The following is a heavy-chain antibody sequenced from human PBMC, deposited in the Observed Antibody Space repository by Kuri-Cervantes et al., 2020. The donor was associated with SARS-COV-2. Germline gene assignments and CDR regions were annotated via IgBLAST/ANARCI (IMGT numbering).Heavy chain of an antibody. Sequence: ASVKVSCKASGYTFTSYDINWVRQATGQGLEWMGWMNPNSGNTGYAQKFQGRVTMTRNTSIGTTYMELSSLRSEDTAVYYCASSRSITIFGVVINYYYGMDVWGQGTTVTVSS. J-gene: IGHJ6*02. CDR2: MNPNSGNT. V-gene: IGHV1-8*01. CDR3: ASSRSITIFGVVINYYYGMDV. D-gene: IGHD3-3*01. CDR1: GYTFTSYD.